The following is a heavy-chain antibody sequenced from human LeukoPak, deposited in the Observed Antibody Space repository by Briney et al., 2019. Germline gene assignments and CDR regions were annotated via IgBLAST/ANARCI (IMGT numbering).Heavy chain of an antibody. CDR2: IKQDGSEK. J-gene: IGHJ4*02. CDR1: GFTFSGSA. CDR3: ARETFYDFWSGYSDY. D-gene: IGHD3-3*01. Sequence: GGSLRLSCAASGFTFSGSAMHWVRQASGKGLEWVANIKQDGSEKYYVDSVKGRFTISRDNAKNSLYLQMNSLRAEDTAVYYCARETFYDFWSGYSDYWGQGTLVTVSS. V-gene: IGHV3-7*01.